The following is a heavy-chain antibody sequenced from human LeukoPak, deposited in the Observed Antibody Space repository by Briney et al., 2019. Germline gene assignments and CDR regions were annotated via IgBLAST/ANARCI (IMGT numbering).Heavy chain of an antibody. CDR3: ARSNCSSTSCYLN. D-gene: IGHD2-2*01. Sequence: SDTLSPTCTSCFSSISSSSYYGRWTRQPRGKGLECIGSIYYSGNAYYNQSLKSRFTISVDTSKNQFSLKLSSVTAADTAVYYCARSNCSSTSCYLNWGQGTLVTVSS. J-gene: IGHJ4*02. V-gene: IGHV4-39*01. CDR1: FSSISSSSYY. CDR2: IYYSGNA.